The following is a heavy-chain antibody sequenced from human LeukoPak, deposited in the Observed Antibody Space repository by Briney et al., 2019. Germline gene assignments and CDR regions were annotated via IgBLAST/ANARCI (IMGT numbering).Heavy chain of an antibody. D-gene: IGHD3-9*01. CDR3: ARGAGWILRYFDY. CDR1: GGSLNDYL. J-gene: IGHJ4*02. CDR2: VGHSGTT. V-gene: IGHV4-34*01. Sequence: SETLSLTCAVYGGSLNDYLWSWIRQPPGQGLEWIGEVGHSGTTNYNPSLKSRVTISVDTSKNQFSLKLTSVTAADTAVYYCARGAGWILRYFDYWGQGTLVTVSS.